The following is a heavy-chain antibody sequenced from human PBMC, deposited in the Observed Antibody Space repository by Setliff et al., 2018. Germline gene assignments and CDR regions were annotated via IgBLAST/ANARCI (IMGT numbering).Heavy chain of an antibody. D-gene: IGHD3-10*01. J-gene: IGHJ4*02. CDR3: FGAGTCSY. V-gene: IGHV3-7*01. CDR2: INPDGSEK. Sequence: SLRLSCGASGFTYNNDWVSWVRQAPGKGLEWLASINPDGSEKYYVDSVKGRFTISRDNAKNSLSLQMNSLRTEDTAVYYCFGAGTCSYWGQGTLVTVSS. CDR1: GFTYNNDW.